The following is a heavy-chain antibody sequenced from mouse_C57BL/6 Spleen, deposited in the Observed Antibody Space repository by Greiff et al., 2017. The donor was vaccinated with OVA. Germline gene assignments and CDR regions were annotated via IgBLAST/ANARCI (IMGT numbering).Heavy chain of an antibody. Sequence: VQLQQSGPELVKPGASVKISCKASGYAFSSSWMNWVKQRPGKGLEWIGRIYPGDGDTNYNGKFKGKATLTADKSSSTAYMQLSSLTSEDSAVYFCARSDYRAMDYWGQGTSVTVSS. D-gene: IGHD2-14*01. CDR3: ARSDYRAMDY. V-gene: IGHV1-82*01. CDR1: GYAFSSSW. CDR2: IYPGDGDT. J-gene: IGHJ4*01.